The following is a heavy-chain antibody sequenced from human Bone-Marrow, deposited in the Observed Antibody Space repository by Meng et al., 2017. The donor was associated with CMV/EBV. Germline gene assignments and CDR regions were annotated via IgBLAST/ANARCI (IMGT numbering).Heavy chain of an antibody. Sequence: GFTFSGYGIHWVRQAPGKGLEWVAFIRYDGSNKYYADSVKGRFTISRDNSKNTLYLQMNSLRAEDTAVYYCAKDLTPRTDYYFDYWGQGTLVTVSS. V-gene: IGHV3-30*02. CDR2: IRYDGSNK. CDR3: AKDLTPRTDYYFDY. J-gene: IGHJ4*02. D-gene: IGHD2-8*02. CDR1: GFTFSGYG.